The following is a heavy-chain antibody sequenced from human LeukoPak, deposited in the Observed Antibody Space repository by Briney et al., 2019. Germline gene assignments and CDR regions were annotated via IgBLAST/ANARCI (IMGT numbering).Heavy chain of an antibody. CDR1: GGSFSGYY. Sequence: PSETLSLTCAVYGGSFSGYYWSWIRQPPGKGLEWIGYIQYSGSTNYNPSLKSRVTISVDMSKNQFSLKLSSVTAADTAVYYCARTFMITFGGVIEYFEHWGQGTLVTVSS. CDR3: ARTFMITFGGVIEYFEH. V-gene: IGHV4-59*01. CDR2: IQYSGST. J-gene: IGHJ4*02. D-gene: IGHD3-16*02.